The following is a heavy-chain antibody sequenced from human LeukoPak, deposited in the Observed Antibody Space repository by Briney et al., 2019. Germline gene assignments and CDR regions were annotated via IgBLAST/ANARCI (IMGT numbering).Heavy chain of an antibody. Sequence: PGGSLRLSCAASGFPFSDYVMHWVRQAPGKVLEWVSVIRYDGNNKYYADSVKGRFTISRDNSKNTLYLQMNSLESEDTAVYYCAKDRWGAVASFDYWGQGTLVTVSS. D-gene: IGHD6-19*01. V-gene: IGHV3-30*02. CDR2: IRYDGNNK. J-gene: IGHJ4*02. CDR1: GFPFSDYV. CDR3: AKDRWGAVASFDY.